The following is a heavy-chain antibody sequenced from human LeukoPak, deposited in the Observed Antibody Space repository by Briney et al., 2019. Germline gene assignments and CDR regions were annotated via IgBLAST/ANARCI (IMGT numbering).Heavy chain of an antibody. Sequence: SETLSLTCAVSGYSISSGYYWGWIRQPPGKGLEWIGSIYHSGSTYYNPSLKSRVTISVDTSKNQSSLKLSSVTAADTAVYYCARADIVVVVAATHFDYWGQGTPVTVSS. CDR1: GYSISSGYY. J-gene: IGHJ4*02. CDR2: IYHSGST. V-gene: IGHV4-38-2*01. CDR3: ARADIVVVVAATHFDY. D-gene: IGHD2-15*01.